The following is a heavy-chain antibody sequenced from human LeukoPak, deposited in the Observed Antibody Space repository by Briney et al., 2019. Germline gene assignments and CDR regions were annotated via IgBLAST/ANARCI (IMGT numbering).Heavy chain of an antibody. CDR2: IYTSGST. CDR3: ASSEYSSSRREIQH. D-gene: IGHD6-13*01. CDR1: GGSISSGSYD. Sequence: SQTLSLTCTVSGGSISSGSYDWSWIRQPAGKGLEWIGRIYTSGSTNYNPSLKSRVTISVDTSKNQFSLKLSSVTAADTAVYYCASSEYSSSRREIQHWGQGTLVTVSS. J-gene: IGHJ1*01. V-gene: IGHV4-61*02.